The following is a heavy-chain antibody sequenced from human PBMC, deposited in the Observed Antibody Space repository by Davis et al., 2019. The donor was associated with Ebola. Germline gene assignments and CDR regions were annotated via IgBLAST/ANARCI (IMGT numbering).Heavy chain of an antibody. CDR3: APTDTSGNEAFDL. Sequence: PGGSLRLSCAASGFTFSTHWMHWVRHAPGKGLVWVSRITGDRSATNYADSVDGRFTISRDNARNTLDLQMTSLRAEDTALYYCAPTDTSGNEAFDLWGRGTMVTVSS. J-gene: IGHJ3*01. CDR1: GFTFSTHW. CDR2: ITGDRSAT. V-gene: IGHV3-74*01. D-gene: IGHD4-23*01.